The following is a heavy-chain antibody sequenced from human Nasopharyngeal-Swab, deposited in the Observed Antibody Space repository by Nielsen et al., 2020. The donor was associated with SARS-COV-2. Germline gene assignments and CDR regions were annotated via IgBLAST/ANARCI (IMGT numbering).Heavy chain of an antibody. V-gene: IGHV4-34*01. D-gene: IGHD1-1*01. CDR2: INHSGST. CDR3: ARDKRPTSMDL. J-gene: IGHJ6*02. CDR1: GGSFSGYC. Sequence: SQTLSLTCAVYGGSFSGYCWSWIRQPPGKGLEWIGEINHSGSTNYNPSLKSRVTMSVDKSNNQVSLKLSSVTAADTAVYYCARDKRPTSMDLWGQGTTVTVSS.